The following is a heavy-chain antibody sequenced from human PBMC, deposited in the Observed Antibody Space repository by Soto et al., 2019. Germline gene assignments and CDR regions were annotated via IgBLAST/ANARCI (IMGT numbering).Heavy chain of an antibody. V-gene: IGHV3-30*18. CDR3: AKQESGWNDHFDY. CDR2: ISYDGTDE. CDR1: GFSFSSYG. D-gene: IGHD1-1*01. J-gene: IGHJ4*02. Sequence: QVQLVESGGGVVQPGRSLRLSCAASGFSFSSYGMHWVRQAPGKGLEWVAMISYDGTDEYYADSVKGRFTISRDNYKNAVYLQMNRLRAEDTAVYYCAKQESGWNDHFDYWGQGTLVTVSS.